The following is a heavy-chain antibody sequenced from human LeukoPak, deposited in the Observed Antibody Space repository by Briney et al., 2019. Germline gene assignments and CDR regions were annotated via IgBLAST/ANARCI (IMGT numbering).Heavy chain of an antibody. J-gene: IGHJ6*02. D-gene: IGHD2-2*01. CDR2: VIPIFGTA. CDR1: GGTFSSYA. CDR3: ARDLYCSSTSCYASNYYYGMDV. V-gene: IGHV1-69*13. Sequence: SVKVSCKASGGTFSSYAISWVRQAPGQGLEWMGGVIPIFGTANYAQKFQGRVTITADESTSTAYMELSSLRSEDTAVYYCARDLYCSSTSCYASNYYYGMDVWGQGTTVTVSS.